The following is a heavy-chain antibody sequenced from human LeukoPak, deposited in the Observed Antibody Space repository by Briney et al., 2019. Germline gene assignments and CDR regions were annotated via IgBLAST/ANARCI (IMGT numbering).Heavy chain of an antibody. J-gene: IGHJ6*03. CDR3: SGSYLYYYYYYMHV. V-gene: IGHV4-61*01. D-gene: IGHD1-26*01. CDR2: IYYSGST. Sequence: SETLSLTCTVSGYSISSGYYWGWIRPPPGKGLEWIGYIYYSGSTNYNPSLKSRVTISVDTSKNQFSLKLSSVTAADTAVYYCSGSYLYYYYYYMHVWGKGTTVTISS. CDR1: GYSISSGYY.